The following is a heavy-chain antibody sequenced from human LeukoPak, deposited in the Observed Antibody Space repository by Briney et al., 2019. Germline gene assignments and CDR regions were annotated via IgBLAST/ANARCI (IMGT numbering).Heavy chain of an antibody. V-gene: IGHV4-30-4*08. J-gene: IGHJ4*02. D-gene: IGHD2-15*01. CDR2: SYYSGST. Sequence: SQTLSLTCTVSGGSISSGDYYWRWTRQPPGKGLEWLGHSYYSGSTYYNPSLKSRVSLSVDTSNNHIYPKLSSVTAADTAVYYCARAGGYCSGGSCYHFDYWGQGTLVTVSS. CDR1: GGSISSGDYY. CDR3: ARAGGYCSGGSCYHFDY.